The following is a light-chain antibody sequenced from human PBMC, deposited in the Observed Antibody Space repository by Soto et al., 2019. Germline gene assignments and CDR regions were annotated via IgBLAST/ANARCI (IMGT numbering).Light chain of an antibody. CDR1: QSISNW. J-gene: IGKJ5*01. Sequence: DIQMTQSPSTLPASVGDRVTITCRASQSISNWLAWYQQKPGKAPKVLIYKASSLKSGVPSRFSGSGSGTEFTLTISSLQPDDFATYYCQQYNSYSITFGQGTRLEI. CDR2: KAS. CDR3: QQYNSYSIT. V-gene: IGKV1-5*03.